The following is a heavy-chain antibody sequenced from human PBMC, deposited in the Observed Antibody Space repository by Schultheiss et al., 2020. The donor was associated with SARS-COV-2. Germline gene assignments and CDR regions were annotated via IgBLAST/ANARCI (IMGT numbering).Heavy chain of an antibody. CDR2: ISGSGSST. D-gene: IGHD1-1*01. J-gene: IGHJ4*02. Sequence: GGSLRLSCAASGFTFSDYYMSWIRQAPGKGLEWVSAISGSGSSTFYADSVKGRFTISRDNSKNTLYLQMNSLSADDTATYYCAKEIWKYFEYWGQGTLVTVSS. CDR3: AKEIWKYFEY. V-gene: IGHV3-23*01. CDR1: GFTFSDYY.